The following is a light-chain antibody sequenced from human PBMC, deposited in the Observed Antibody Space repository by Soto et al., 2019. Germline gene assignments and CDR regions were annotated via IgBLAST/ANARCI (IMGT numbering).Light chain of an antibody. CDR3: ATWDDSLGAAV. J-gene: IGLJ1*01. CDR1: RSNIENNY. Sequence: QSVLTQPPSVSAAPGQKVAISCSGSRSNIENNYVSWYQHPAGTAPKLLIYDNDKRPSGIPDRFSGSKSGTAATLGITGLQTGDEADYYCATWDDSLGAAVFGPGTKVTVL. V-gene: IGLV1-51*01. CDR2: DND.